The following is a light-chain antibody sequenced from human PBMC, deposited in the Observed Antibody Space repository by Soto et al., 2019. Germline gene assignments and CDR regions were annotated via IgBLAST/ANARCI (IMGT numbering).Light chain of an antibody. CDR2: SYN. CDR1: GSNIGSHT. Sequence: QSVLTQPPSASGTPGQRVTISCSGSGSNIGSHTVNWYQLLPGTAPKLLINSYNQRPSGVPDRFSGSKSGTSASLAISGLQSEDEAEYFCAAWDDRLNGYVFGTGTKLTVL. J-gene: IGLJ1*01. V-gene: IGLV1-44*01. CDR3: AAWDDRLNGYV.